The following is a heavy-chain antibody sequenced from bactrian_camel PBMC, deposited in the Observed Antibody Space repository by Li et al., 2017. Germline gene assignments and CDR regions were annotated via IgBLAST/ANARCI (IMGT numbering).Heavy chain of an antibody. D-gene: IGHD7*01. J-gene: IGHJ6*01. CDR3: AASDQWPCLAAQTADFAY. CDR1: SGSRSKC. V-gene: IGHV3S54*01. CDR2: IYTGGGTA. Sequence: HVQLVESGGGSVQAGGTLTLSCVKSSGSRSKCIAWFRQAAGKEREGVGVIYTGGGTAYYAGSVKGRFTISRDNAKNTVYLQMNTLKPDDTAMYYCAASDQWPCLAAQTADFAYWGQGTQVTVS.